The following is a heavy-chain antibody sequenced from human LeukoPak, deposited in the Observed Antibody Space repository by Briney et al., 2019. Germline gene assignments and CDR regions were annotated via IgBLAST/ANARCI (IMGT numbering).Heavy chain of an antibody. Sequence: SQTLSLTCTVSGGSISSGSYYWSWIRQPAGKGLEWIGRIYTSGSTNYNPSLKSRVTISVDTSKNQFSLKLSSVTAADTAVYYCASEHKSITIFGVVNDAFDIWGQGTMVTVSS. CDR3: ASEHKSITIFGVVNDAFDI. J-gene: IGHJ3*02. D-gene: IGHD3-3*01. V-gene: IGHV4-61*02. CDR1: GGSISSGSYY. CDR2: IYTSGST.